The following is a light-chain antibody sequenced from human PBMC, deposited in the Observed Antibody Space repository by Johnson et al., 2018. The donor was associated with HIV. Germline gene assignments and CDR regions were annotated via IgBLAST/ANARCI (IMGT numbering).Light chain of an antibody. Sequence: QSVLTQPPSVSAAPGQKVTISCSGSSSNIGNNYVSWYQQLPGTAPKLLIYENNKRPSGIPDRFSGSKSGTSATLGITGLQTGDEADYYCGTWDSSLNAYVFGTGTKVTV. V-gene: IGLV1-51*02. CDR1: SSNIGNNY. J-gene: IGLJ1*01. CDR2: ENN. CDR3: GTWDSSLNAYV.